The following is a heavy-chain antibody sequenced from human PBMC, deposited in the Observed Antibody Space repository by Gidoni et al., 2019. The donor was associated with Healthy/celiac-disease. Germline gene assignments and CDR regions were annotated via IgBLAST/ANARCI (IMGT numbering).Heavy chain of an antibody. CDR2: IIPIIGTA. CDR3: AREGGDGYNGYY. CDR1: GGTFSSSA. D-gene: IGHD5-12*01. Sequence: QVQLVQSGAEVTTPGSSVTVSCTASGGTFSSSAISWVRQAPGQGLEWTGGIIPIIGTANYAQKFQGRVTITEDESTSTAYMELSSLRSEDTAVYYCAREGGDGYNGYYWGQGTLVTVSS. J-gene: IGHJ4*02. V-gene: IGHV1-69*12.